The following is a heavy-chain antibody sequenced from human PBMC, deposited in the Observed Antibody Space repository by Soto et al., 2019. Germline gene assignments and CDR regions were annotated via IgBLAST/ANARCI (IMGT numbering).Heavy chain of an antibody. D-gene: IGHD2-2*01. J-gene: IGHJ4*02. CDR1: GGSISSGGYY. CDR3: ARVRVVVVPQYYFDY. Sequence: SETLSLTCTVSGGSISSGGYYWSWIRQHPEKGLEWIGYIYYSGSTYYNPSLKSRVTISVDTSKNQFSLKLSSVTAADTAVYYCARVRVVVVPQYYFDYWGQGTLVTVSS. V-gene: IGHV4-31*03. CDR2: IYYSGST.